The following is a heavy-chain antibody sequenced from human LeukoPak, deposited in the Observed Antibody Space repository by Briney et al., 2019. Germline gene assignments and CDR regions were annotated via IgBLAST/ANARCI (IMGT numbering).Heavy chain of an antibody. CDR1: GFIFTSSA. V-gene: IGHV1-58*02. CDR2: IVVGSGNT. Sequence: GASVKVSCKASGFIFTSSAMQWVRQARGQRLEWIGWIVVGSGNTNYAQKFQERVTITRDMSTSTAYMELSSLRSEDTAVYYCAADSGHCSSTSCHPYYYYYMDVWGKGTTVTVSS. CDR3: AADSGHCSSTSCHPYYYYYMDV. J-gene: IGHJ6*03. D-gene: IGHD2-2*01.